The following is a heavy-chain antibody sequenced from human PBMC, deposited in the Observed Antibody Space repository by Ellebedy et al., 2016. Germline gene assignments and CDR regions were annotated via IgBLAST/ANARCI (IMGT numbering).Heavy chain of an antibody. Sequence: SETLSLTCNVSGGSVSSDYWNWIRRPPGKGLEWIGYVFHTGTTNYNPSLKSRVTMSVDTSKSQFSLRLTSVTAADTAVYYCAKWNGGWYAYEVWGQGTMVTVSS. CDR2: VFHTGTT. CDR3: AKWNGGWYAYEV. CDR1: GGSVSSDY. V-gene: IGHV4-59*02. J-gene: IGHJ3*01. D-gene: IGHD6-19*01.